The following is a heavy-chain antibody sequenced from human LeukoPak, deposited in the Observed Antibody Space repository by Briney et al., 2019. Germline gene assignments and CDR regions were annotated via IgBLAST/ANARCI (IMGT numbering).Heavy chain of an antibody. CDR3: AKDSSGNFDY. D-gene: IGHD6-19*01. CDR1: GFTFSSYG. Sequence: GGTLRLSCAASGFTFSSYGMSWVRQAPGKGLEWVSAISGSGGSTYYADSVKGRFTISRDNSKNTLYLQMNSLRAEDTAVYYCAKDSSGNFDYWGQGTLVTVSS. CDR2: ISGSGGST. V-gene: IGHV3-23*01. J-gene: IGHJ4*02.